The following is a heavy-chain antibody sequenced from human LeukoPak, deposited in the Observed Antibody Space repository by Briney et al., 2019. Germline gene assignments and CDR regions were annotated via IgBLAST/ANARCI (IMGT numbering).Heavy chain of an antibody. CDR2: TSFDGTDK. Sequence: GRSLRLSCAASGFTFNTYGLHWVRQAPGAGLEWVAATSFDGTDKYYADSVKGRFTISRDNSRDTLYLQMDSLTPADTAVYYCAKNAETFGDYQLTDSWGQGTLVTVSS. V-gene: IGHV3-30*18. D-gene: IGHD4-17*01. CDR3: AKNAETFGDYQLTDS. CDR1: GFTFNTYG. J-gene: IGHJ4*02.